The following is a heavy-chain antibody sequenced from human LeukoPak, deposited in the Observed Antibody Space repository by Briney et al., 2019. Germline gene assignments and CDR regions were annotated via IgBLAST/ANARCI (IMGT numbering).Heavy chain of an antibody. CDR2: IYSGGST. CDR1: GVTVSSNY. CDR3: ARDLAGDYAGFDY. J-gene: IGHJ4*02. D-gene: IGHD4-17*01. V-gene: IGHV3-53*01. Sequence: GGSLRLSCAASGVTVSSNYMSWVRQAPGKGLEWVSVIYSGGSTYYADSVKGRFAISRDNSKNTLYLQMNSLRAEDTAVYYCARDLAGDYAGFDYWGRGTLVTVSS.